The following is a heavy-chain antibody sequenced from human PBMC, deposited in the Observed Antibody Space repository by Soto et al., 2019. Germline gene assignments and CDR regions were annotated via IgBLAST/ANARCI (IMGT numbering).Heavy chain of an antibody. CDR1: GFTFSSYG. CDR2: ISYDGSNK. J-gene: IGHJ4*02. Sequence: QVQLVESGGGVVQPGRSLRLSCAASGFTFSSYGMHWVRQAPGKGLEWVAVISYDGSNKYYADSVKGRFTISRDNSKNTLYLQMNSLRAEDTAVYYCAKDQDDYGDYAPGREWGQGTLVTVSS. V-gene: IGHV3-30*18. D-gene: IGHD4-17*01. CDR3: AKDQDDYGDYAPGRE.